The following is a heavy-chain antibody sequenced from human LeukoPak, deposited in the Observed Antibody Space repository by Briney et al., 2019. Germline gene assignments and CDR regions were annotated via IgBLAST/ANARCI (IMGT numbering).Heavy chain of an antibody. J-gene: IGHJ4*02. D-gene: IGHD3-22*01. Sequence: GSLRLSCAASGFAFSSYWVSWVRQAPGKGLEWVANIKRDGSDTSYVDSVKGRFSISRDNAKNSLYLQLNSLRAEDTAVYYCARDANYYDSRGENYFNYWGQGTLVTVSS. V-gene: IGHV3-7*01. CDR1: GFAFSSYW. CDR3: ARDANYYDSRGENYFNY. CDR2: IKRDGSDT.